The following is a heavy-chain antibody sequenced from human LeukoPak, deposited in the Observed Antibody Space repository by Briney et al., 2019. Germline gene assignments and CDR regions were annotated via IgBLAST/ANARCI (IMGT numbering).Heavy chain of an antibody. D-gene: IGHD3-10*01. V-gene: IGHV4-39*01. Sequence: PSETPSLTCTVSGGSISSSSYYWGWIRQPPGKGLEWIGSIYYSGSTYYNPSLKSRVTISVDTSKNQFSLKLSSVTAADTAVYYCASLQGEDHMTYYYGMVVWGQGTTVTVSS. CDR1: GGSISSSSYY. CDR2: IYYSGST. CDR3: ASLQGEDHMTYYYGMVV. J-gene: IGHJ6*02.